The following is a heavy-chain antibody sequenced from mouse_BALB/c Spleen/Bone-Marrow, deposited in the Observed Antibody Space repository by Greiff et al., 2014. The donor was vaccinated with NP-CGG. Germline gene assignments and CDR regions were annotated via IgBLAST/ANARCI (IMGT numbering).Heavy chain of an antibody. CDR3: VRKYGKGGDY. Sequence: VQLQQSGAELVRPGASVKLSCKASGYTFTGYWMSWVKQRPGQGLEWIGMIDPSDSETHYNEMFKDKATLTVDKSSSTVYMQFSGLTSEDSAVYYCVRKYGKGGDYWGQGTTLTVSS. CDR1: GYTFTGYW. CDR2: IDPSDSET. V-gene: IGHV1-61*01. D-gene: IGHD2-10*02. J-gene: IGHJ2*01.